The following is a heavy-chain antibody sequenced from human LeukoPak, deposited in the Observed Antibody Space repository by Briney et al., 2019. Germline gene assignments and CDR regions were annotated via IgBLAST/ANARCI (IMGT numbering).Heavy chain of an antibody. J-gene: IGHJ4*02. Sequence: SETLSLTCTVSGSGYSISGGFYWGWIRQPPGKGLEWIGSIYHSGSTYYNPSLKSRATISVDTSKNQFSLRLKFVTAADTAVYYCAGQFDSSGSYFYWGQGTLVTVSS. V-gene: IGHV4-38-2*02. D-gene: IGHD3-22*01. CDR2: IYHSGST. CDR3: AGQFDSSGSYFY. CDR1: GSGYSISGGFY.